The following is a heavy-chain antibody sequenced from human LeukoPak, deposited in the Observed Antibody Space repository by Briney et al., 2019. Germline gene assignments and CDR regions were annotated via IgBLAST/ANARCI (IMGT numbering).Heavy chain of an antibody. CDR1: GYTFIGYY. D-gene: IGHD6-13*01. J-gene: IGHJ3*02. CDR3: ARGGGPYSSSWASRRGAFDI. V-gene: IGHV1-46*01. Sequence: GASVKVSCKASGYTFIGYYMYWVRQAPGQGPEWMGWINPNSGGSTSYAQKFQGRVTMTRDTSTSTVYMELSSLRSEDTAVYYCARGGGPYSSSWASRRGAFDIWGQGTMVTVSS. CDR2: INPNSGGST.